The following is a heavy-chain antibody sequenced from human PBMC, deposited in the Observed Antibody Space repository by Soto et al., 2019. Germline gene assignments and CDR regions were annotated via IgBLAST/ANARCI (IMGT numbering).Heavy chain of an antibody. CDR2: AYYRSQWYY. CDR3: TKQKGDSRTYIGMDV. D-gene: IGHD2-21*02. J-gene: IGHJ6*02. Sequence: QVQLQQSGPGLVKPSQTLSLTCAISGDSVSSNSAAWNWIRQSPSRGLEWLGRAYYRSQWYYDYEVSVRSRITVIPDTSKNQFSLQLNYVTPEDTAVYYCTKQKGDSRTYIGMDVWGQGTTVTVSS. CDR1: GDSVSSNSAA. V-gene: IGHV6-1*01.